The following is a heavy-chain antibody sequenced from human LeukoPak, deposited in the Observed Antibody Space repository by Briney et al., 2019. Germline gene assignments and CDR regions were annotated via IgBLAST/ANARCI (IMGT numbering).Heavy chain of an antibody. D-gene: IGHD3-9*01. J-gene: IGHJ3*02. CDR3: AKVREYYDIFDAFDI. Sequence: PGGSLRLSCAASGFTFSSYGMHWVRQAPGKGLEWVAVISYDGSNKYYADSVKGRFTISRDNSKNTLYLQMNSLRAEDTAVYYYAKVREYYDIFDAFDIWGQGTMVTVSS. V-gene: IGHV3-30*18. CDR2: ISYDGSNK. CDR1: GFTFSSYG.